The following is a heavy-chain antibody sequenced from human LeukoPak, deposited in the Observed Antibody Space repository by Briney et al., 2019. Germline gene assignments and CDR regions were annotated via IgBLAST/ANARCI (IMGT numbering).Heavy chain of an antibody. J-gene: IGHJ4*02. V-gene: IGHV4-59*08. D-gene: IGHD4-23*01. CDR1: GGSISSYY. CDR3: ASFSDYGGNFFDY. Sequence: SETLSLTCTVSGGSISSYYWNWIRQPPGKGPEWIGYIYYNGKTNYNPSLKSRVTISIDTSKNQFSLNLSSVTAADTAVYFCASFSDYGGNFFDYWGQGTLVTVSS. CDR2: IYYNGKT.